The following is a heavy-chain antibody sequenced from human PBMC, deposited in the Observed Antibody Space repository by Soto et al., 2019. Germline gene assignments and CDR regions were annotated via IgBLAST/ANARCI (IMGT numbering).Heavy chain of an antibody. CDR2: ISAYNGNT. Sequence: ASVKVSCKASGYTFTSYGISWVRQAPGQGLEWMGWISAYNGNTNYAQKLQGRVTMTTDTSTSTAYMELRSLRSDDTAVYYCARDQSSITIFGAVAYYYYYGMDVWGQGTTVTVSS. CDR3: ARDQSSITIFGAVAYYYYYGMDV. V-gene: IGHV1-18*01. CDR1: GYTFTSYG. D-gene: IGHD3-3*01. J-gene: IGHJ6*02.